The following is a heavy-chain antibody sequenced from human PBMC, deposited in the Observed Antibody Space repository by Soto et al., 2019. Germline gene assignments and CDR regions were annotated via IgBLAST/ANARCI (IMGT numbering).Heavy chain of an antibody. D-gene: IGHD2-21*01. CDR3: ARVRLAADNYFDY. CDR1: GGSISSGGYS. V-gene: IGHV4-30-2*01. Sequence: SETLSLTCAVSGGSISSGGYSWIWILQPPGKGLEWIGYIYHSGSTYYNPSLKSRVTISVDRSKNQFSLKLSSVTAADTAVYYCARVRLAADNYFDYCGQGTLVTVSS. J-gene: IGHJ4*02. CDR2: IYHSGST.